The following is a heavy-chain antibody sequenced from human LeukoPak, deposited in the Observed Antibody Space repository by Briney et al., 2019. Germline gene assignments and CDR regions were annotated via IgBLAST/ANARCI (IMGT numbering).Heavy chain of an antibody. CDR2: IYWNDDK. CDR3: AHLPMIARGHDAFDI. J-gene: IGHJ3*02. V-gene: IGHV2-5*01. CDR1: GFSLSTSGVG. D-gene: IGHD3-22*01. Sequence: SGPTLAKPTQTLTLTCTFSGFSLSTSGVGVGWIRQPPGKALEWLALIYWNDDKRYSPSLKSRLTITKDTSKNQVVLTMTNMDPVDTATYYCAHLPMIARGHDAFDIWGQGTMVTVSS.